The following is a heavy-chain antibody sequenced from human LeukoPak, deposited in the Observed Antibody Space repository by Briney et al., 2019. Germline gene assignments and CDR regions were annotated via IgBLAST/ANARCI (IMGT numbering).Heavy chain of an antibody. D-gene: IGHD6-13*01. CDR1: GYRFTSHW. J-gene: IGHJ4*02. CDR3: ARSRTAAPGTSVY. Sequence: GGSLLISSKGSGYRFTSHWIAWVREMPGKGLEWMGIINPGASDTRYSPSFQGQVTISADKSITTAYLQWSRLEAPATAMYFCARSRTAAPGTSVYWGEGTLVTVSS. CDR2: INPGASDT. V-gene: IGHV5-51*01.